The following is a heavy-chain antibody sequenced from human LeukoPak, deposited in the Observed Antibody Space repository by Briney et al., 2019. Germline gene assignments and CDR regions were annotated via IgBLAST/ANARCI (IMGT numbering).Heavy chain of an antibody. V-gene: IGHV1-18*01. CDR3: ARGNTPSGNDY. CDR2: ITVYNGNT. D-gene: IGHD1/OR15-1a*01. CDR1: GYTFTSYG. J-gene: IGHJ4*02. Sequence: GASVKVSCKASGYTFTSYGISWVRQAPGQGLEWMGWITVYNGNTNSAQKLQGRVTMTTDTSTNTAYMELRSLTSDDTAMYYCARGNTPSGNDYWAQGTLVTVSS.